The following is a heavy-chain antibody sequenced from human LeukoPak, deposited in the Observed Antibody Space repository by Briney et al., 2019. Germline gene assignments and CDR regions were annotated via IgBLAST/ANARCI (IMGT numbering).Heavy chain of an antibody. D-gene: IGHD2-2*01. Sequence: PGGSLRLSCAASGFTFSSYAMSWVRQAPGKGLEWVSAISGSGGSTYYADSVKGRFTISRDNSKNTLYLQMNSLRAEDTAVYYCAKDLKGCSSTSCYSNYFDYWGQGTLVTVSS. CDR2: ISGSGGST. J-gene: IGHJ4*02. V-gene: IGHV3-23*01. CDR1: GFTFSSYA. CDR3: AKDLKGCSSTSCYSNYFDY.